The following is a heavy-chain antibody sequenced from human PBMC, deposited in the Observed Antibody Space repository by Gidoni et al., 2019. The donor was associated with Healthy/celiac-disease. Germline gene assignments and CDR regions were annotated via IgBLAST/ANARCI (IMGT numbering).Heavy chain of an antibody. CDR2: ISGSGGST. Sequence: EVQLLESGGGLVQPGGSLRLSCAASVFTFSSYAMSWVRQAPGKGLEWVSAISGSGGSTYYADSVKGRFTISRDNSKNTLYLQMNSLRAEDTAVYYCAKDLAHSSWSAAGDYTFDYWGQGTLVTVSS. J-gene: IGHJ4*02. CDR1: VFTFSSYA. V-gene: IGHV3-23*01. D-gene: IGHD6-13*01. CDR3: AKDLAHSSWSAAGDYTFDY.